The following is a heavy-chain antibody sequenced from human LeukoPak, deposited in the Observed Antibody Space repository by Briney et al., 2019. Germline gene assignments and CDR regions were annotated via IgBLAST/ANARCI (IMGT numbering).Heavy chain of an antibody. V-gene: IGHV1-24*01. J-gene: IGHJ5*02. CDR1: GYTLTELS. CDR3: ATGKPKLYDILTGYYAYNWFDP. CDR2: FDPEDGET. Sequence: GASVKVSCKVSGYTLTELSMHWVRQAPGKGLEWMGGFDPEDGETIYAQKFQGRVIMAEDTSTDTAYMELSSLRSEDTAVYYCATGKPKLYDILTGYYAYNWFDPWGQGTLSPSPQ. D-gene: IGHD3-9*01.